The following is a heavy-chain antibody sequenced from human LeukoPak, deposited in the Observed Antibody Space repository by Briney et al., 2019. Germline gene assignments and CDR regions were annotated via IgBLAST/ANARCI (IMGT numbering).Heavy chain of an antibody. D-gene: IGHD3-9*01. CDR3: ATDRRYAFDY. J-gene: IGHJ4*02. Sequence: GGSLRLSCATSGFSFTDYPMNWVRQAPGKGLEWISNIRTTAEGAKYAYYADSVKGRVTISRDDGKNTLYLHMNSLRDDDTAVYYCATDRRYAFDYWGQGILVTVSS. V-gene: IGHV3-48*02. CDR2: IRTTAEGAKYA. CDR1: GFSFTDYP.